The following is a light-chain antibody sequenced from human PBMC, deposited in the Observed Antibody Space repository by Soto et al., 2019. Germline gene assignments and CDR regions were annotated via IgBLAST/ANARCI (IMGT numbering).Light chain of an antibody. Sequence: EIVMTQSPATLSVSPGERATLSCRASQSVYNNLAWYQQKPGQAPRLLIYGASTRATGIPARFSGSGSGTHFTLTISRLEPEDFAVYYCQRYGSSPPRTFGQVTKLDIK. CDR3: QRYGSSPPRT. V-gene: IGKV3-15*01. J-gene: IGKJ1*01. CDR2: GAS. CDR1: QSVYNN.